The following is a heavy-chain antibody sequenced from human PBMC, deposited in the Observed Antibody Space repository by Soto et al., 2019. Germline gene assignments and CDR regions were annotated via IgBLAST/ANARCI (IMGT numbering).Heavy chain of an antibody. CDR3: ARAHYGDYGYGMDV. CDR2: TYHSGSN. V-gene: IGHV4-30-2*01. D-gene: IGHD4-17*01. Sequence: QLQLQESGSGLVKPSQTLSLTCAVSGGSISSGGYSWSWIRQPPGKGLEWIGYTYHSGSNYYNPSLNSRVTISVDRSKNQFSLKLSSVTASDTAVYYCARAHYGDYGYGMDVWGQGTTVTVSS. CDR1: GGSISSGGYS. J-gene: IGHJ6*02.